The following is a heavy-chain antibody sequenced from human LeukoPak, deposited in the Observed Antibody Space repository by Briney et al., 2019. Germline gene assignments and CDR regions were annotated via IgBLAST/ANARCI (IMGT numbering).Heavy chain of an antibody. Sequence: ASVKVSCKASGYTFTGYYMHWVRQAPGQGLEWMGWINPNSGGTNYAQKFQGRVTMTRDTSISTAYMELSRLRSDDTAVYYYARGTVPAAPAYYYYYYYMDVWGKGTTVTISS. CDR2: INPNSGGT. V-gene: IGHV1-2*02. D-gene: IGHD2-2*01. CDR3: ARGTVPAAPAYYYYYYYMDV. J-gene: IGHJ6*03. CDR1: GYTFTGYY.